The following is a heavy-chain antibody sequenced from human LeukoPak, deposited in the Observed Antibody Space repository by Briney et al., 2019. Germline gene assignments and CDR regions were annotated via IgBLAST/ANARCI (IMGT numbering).Heavy chain of an antibody. CDR1: GYTFTGYY. V-gene: IGHV1-18*04. Sequence: ASVKVSCKASGYTFTGYYMHWVRQAPGQGLEWMGWISAYNGNTNYAQKLQGRVTMTTDTSTSTAYMELRSLRSDDTAVYYCARGIYGYYYYYYMDVWGKGTTVTVSS. CDR2: ISAYNGNT. D-gene: IGHD4-17*01. CDR3: ARGIYGYYYYYYMDV. J-gene: IGHJ6*03.